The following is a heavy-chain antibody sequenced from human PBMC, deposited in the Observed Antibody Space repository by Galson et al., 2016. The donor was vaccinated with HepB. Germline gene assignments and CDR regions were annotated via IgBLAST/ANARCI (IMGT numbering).Heavy chain of an antibody. D-gene: IGHD6-13*01. CDR1: NGSFSEYY. Sequence: SETLSLTCAVYNGSFSEYYRTWIRQTPGNGLEWIGEINHNGDTKYSPSLRSRVSISVDTSKNHFSLNLNSANAADTAVYYCAAGKAAAGSLVFDVWGQGTLVTISS. CDR3: AAGKAAAGSLVFDV. CDR2: INHNGDT. J-gene: IGHJ3*01. V-gene: IGHV4-34*01.